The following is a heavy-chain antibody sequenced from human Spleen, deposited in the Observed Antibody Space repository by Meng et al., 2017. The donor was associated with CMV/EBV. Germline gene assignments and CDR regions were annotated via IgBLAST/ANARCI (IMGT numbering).Heavy chain of an antibody. CDR2: IIPIFGTA. CDR3: ARVVVPYSSSWKKAIGYYYGMDV. Sequence: SVKVSCKASGGTFSSYAISWVRQAPGQGLEWMGGIIPIFGTANYAQKFQGRVTITTDESTSTAYMELSSLRSEDTAVYYCARVVVPYSSSWKKAIGYYYGMDVWGQGTTVTVSS. J-gene: IGHJ6*02. V-gene: IGHV1-69*05. CDR1: GGTFSSYA. D-gene: IGHD6-6*01.